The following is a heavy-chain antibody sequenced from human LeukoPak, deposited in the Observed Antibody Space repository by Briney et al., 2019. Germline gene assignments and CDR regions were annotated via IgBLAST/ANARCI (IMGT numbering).Heavy chain of an antibody. CDR2: INTDGTST. CDR1: GFTFSNYW. CDR3: ARDYGDDRRAFDV. J-gene: IGHJ3*01. D-gene: IGHD4-17*01. Sequence: GGSLRLSCAGSGFTFSNYWIHWVRQAPGKGPVWVSRINTDGTSTIYAASVKGRFTISRDNAKNTLYLQMNSLRVEDTAVYYCARDYGDDRRAFDVWGQGTVVTVSA. V-gene: IGHV3-74*01.